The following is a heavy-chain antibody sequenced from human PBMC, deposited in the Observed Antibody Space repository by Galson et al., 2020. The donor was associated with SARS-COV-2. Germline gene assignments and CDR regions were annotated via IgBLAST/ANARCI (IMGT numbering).Heavy chain of an antibody. CDR3: ARSKAADITLRMFDWFDP. CDR2: IYYSGST. CDR1: GGSISSSSYY. V-gene: IGHV4-39*01. D-gene: IGHD2-15*01. J-gene: IGHJ5*02. Sequence: SETLSLTCTVSGGSISSSSYYWGWIRQPPGKGLEWIGSIYYSGSTYYNPSLKSRVTISVDTSKNQFSLKLSSVTAADTAVYYCARSKAADITLRMFDWFDPWGQGTLVTVSS.